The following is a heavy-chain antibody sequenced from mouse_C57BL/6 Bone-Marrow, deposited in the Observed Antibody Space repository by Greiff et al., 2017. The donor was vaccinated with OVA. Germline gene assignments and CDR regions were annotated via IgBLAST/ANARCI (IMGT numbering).Heavy chain of an antibody. Sequence: EVQVVESGPELVKPGASVKISCKASGYSFTDYNMNWVKQSNGKSLEWIGVINPNYGTTSYNQKFNGKATLTVDQSSSTAYMQLNSLTSEDSAVYYCARDSSGYPAWFAYWGQGTLVTVSA. V-gene: IGHV1-39*01. CDR2: INPNYGTT. CDR1: GYSFTDYN. CDR3: ARDSSGYPAWFAY. J-gene: IGHJ3*01. D-gene: IGHD3-2*02.